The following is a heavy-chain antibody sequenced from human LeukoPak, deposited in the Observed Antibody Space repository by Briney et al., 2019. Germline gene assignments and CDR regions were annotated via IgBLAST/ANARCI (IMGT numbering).Heavy chain of an antibody. CDR2: ISYDGSNK. V-gene: IGHV3-30-3*01. Sequence: GRSLRLSCAASGFTFSSYAMHWVRQAPGKGLEWVAVISYDGSNKYYADSVKGRFTISRDNAKNSLYLQMNSLRAEDTALYYCAKDMGEMASYKWGHFDYWGQGTLVTVSS. J-gene: IGHJ4*02. CDR3: AKDMGEMASYKWGHFDY. D-gene: IGHD5-24*01. CDR1: GFTFSSYA.